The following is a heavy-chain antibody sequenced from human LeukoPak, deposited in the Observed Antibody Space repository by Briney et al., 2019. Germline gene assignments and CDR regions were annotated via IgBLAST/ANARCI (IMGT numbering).Heavy chain of an antibody. CDR3: ARLPSYCSSTSCLDY. D-gene: IGHD2-2*01. Sequence: GGSLRLSRAASGFTFSSYSMNWVRQAPGKGLEWVSYISRSGSSIYYADSVKGRFTISRDNAKNSLYLQMSSLRAEDTSVYYCARLPSYCSSTSCLDYWGQGTLVTVSS. J-gene: IGHJ4*02. CDR2: ISRSGSSI. CDR1: GFTFSSYS. V-gene: IGHV3-48*04.